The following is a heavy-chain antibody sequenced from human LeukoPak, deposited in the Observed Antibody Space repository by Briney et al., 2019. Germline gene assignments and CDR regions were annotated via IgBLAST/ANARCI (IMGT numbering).Heavy chain of an antibody. CDR2: ISGSGGST. J-gene: IGHJ6*03. D-gene: IGHD1-26*01. V-gene: IGHV3-23*01. CDR3: ARREVGATTGDDYYYYMDV. CDR1: GFTFSSYA. Sequence: GGSLRLSCAASGFTFSSYAMSWVRQAPGKGLEWVSAISGSGGSTYYADSVKGGFTISRDNSKNSLYLQMNSLRAEDTALYYCARREVGATTGDDYYYYMDVWGKGTTVTVSS.